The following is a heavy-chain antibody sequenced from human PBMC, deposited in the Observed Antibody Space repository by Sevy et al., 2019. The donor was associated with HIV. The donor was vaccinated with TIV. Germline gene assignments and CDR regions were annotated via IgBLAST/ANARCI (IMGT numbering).Heavy chain of an antibody. CDR3: AKGRREDIVVVVAATPNQADAFDI. CDR1: GFTFSSHA. Sequence: GGSLRLSCAASGFTFSSHAMHWVRQAPGKGLDWVAVISSDGNSQYSADSVKGRFTISRDNSKNTLYLQMNSLRAEDTAVYYCAKGRREDIVVVVAATPNQADAFDIWGQWTMVTVSS. D-gene: IGHD2-15*01. J-gene: IGHJ3*02. CDR2: ISSDGNSQ. V-gene: IGHV3-30*04.